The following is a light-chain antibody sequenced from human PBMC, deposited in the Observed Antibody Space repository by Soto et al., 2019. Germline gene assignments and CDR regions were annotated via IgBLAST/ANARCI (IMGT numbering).Light chain of an antibody. V-gene: IGLV1-51*01. CDR1: NSNIGKNY. CDR3: GTWDTSLSAGLVV. J-gene: IGLJ2*01. Sequence: QSVLTQPPSVSAAPGQKVTISCSGSNSNIGKNYVSWYQHLPGTAPKLLIYDNNKRPSGIPDRFSGSKSGTSATLGITGLQTGDEADYYCGTWDTSLSAGLVVFGGGTKLTVL. CDR2: DNN.